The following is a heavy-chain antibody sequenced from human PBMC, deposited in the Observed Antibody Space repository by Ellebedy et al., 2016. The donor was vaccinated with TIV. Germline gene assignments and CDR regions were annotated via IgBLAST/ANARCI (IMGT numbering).Heavy chain of an antibody. CDR3: ARDTVQVPDGDVFDV. J-gene: IGHJ3*01. CDR2: IWYDESNE. D-gene: IGHD1-1*01. CDR1: GFTFSGFG. V-gene: IGHV3-33*01. Sequence: GESLKISCAASGFTFSGFGIHWVHQAPGKGLEWVAVIWYDESNEYYSDSVKGRFTISRDNARNSLYLQMNSLRVDDTATYYCARDTVQVPDGDVFDVWGQGTLVTVSS.